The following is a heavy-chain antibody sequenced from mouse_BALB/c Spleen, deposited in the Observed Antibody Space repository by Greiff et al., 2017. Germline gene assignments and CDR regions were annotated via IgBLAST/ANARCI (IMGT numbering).Heavy chain of an antibody. CDR1: GFTFSSFG. J-gene: IGHJ3*01. Sequence: EVMLVESGGGLVQPGGSRKLSCAASGFTFSSFGMHWVRQAPEKGLEWVAYISSGSSTIYYADTVKGRFTISRDNPKNTLFLQMTSLRSEDTAMYYCARSPYYGNYGEAWFAYWGQGTLVTVSA. CDR2: ISSGSSTI. D-gene: IGHD2-10*01. V-gene: IGHV5-17*02. CDR3: ARSPYYGNYGEAWFAY.